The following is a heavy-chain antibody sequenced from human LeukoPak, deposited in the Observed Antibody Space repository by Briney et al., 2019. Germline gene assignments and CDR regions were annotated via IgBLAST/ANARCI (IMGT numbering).Heavy chain of an antibody. J-gene: IGHJ4*02. V-gene: IGHV3-21*01. CDR2: ISSSSSYI. D-gene: IGHD3-22*01. CDR3: ARDGPPYYYDSSGYYPCDY. Sequence: PGGSLRLSCAASGFTFSSYSMNWVRQAPGKGLEWVSSISSSSSYIYYADSVKGRFTISRDNAKNSLYLQMNSLRAEDTAVYYCARDGPPYYYDSSGYYPCDYWGQGTLVTVSS. CDR1: GFTFSSYS.